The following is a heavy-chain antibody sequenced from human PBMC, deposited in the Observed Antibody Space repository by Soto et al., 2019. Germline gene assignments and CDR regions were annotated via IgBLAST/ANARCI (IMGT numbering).Heavy chain of an antibody. D-gene: IGHD6-19*01. J-gene: IGHJ4*02. CDR1: GYTFTSYD. CDR3: ARSVEWLASFDY. CDR2: MNPNSGNT. V-gene: IGHV1-8*01. Sequence: QVQLVQSGAEVKKPGASVKVSCKASGYTFTSYDINWVRQATGQGREWMGWMNPNSGNTGYAHKFQGRVTMTRNTSISTAYMELSSLRSDDTAVYYCARSVEWLASFDYWGQGTLVTVSS.